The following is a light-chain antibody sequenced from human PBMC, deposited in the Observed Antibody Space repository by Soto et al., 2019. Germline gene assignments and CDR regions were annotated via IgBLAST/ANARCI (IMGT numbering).Light chain of an antibody. V-gene: IGLV2-14*01. Sequence: QSVLPQPAAVSGSPGQSITISCTRTSSDVGGYNYVSWYQQHPGKAPKLMIYDVSNRPSGVSNRFSGSKSGNTASLTISWLQAEDEADYYCSSYTSSSTYVFGTGTKVTVL. CDR2: DVS. J-gene: IGLJ1*01. CDR1: SSDVGGYNY. CDR3: SSYTSSSTYV.